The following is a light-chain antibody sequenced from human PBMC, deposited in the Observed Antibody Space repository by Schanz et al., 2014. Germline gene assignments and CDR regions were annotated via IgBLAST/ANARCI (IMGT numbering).Light chain of an antibody. CDR1: TSNIGSNT. Sequence: QSVLPQPPSASGTPGQRVTISCSGSTSNIGSNTVNWYQQFPGTAPKLLIYNNNQRPSGVPDRFSGSKSGSSASLAISGLQSEDEADYYCAAWDDSLGVVFGGGTKLTVL. V-gene: IGLV1-44*01. CDR3: AAWDDSLGVV. CDR2: NNN. J-gene: IGLJ2*01.